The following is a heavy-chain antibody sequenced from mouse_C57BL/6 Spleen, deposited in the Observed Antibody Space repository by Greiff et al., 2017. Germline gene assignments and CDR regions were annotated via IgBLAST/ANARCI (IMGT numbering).Heavy chain of an antibody. V-gene: IGHV6-6*01. Sequence: EVQLQESGGGLVQPGGSMKLSCAASGFTFSDAWMAWVRQSPEKGLEWVAEIRNKANNHATYYAESVKGRFTISRDDSKSSVYLQMNSVRAEDTGMYYCTGTTVVGGDYWGQGTTLTVSS. D-gene: IGHD1-1*01. CDR2: IRNKANNHAT. J-gene: IGHJ2*01. CDR3: TGTTVVGGDY. CDR1: GFTFSDAW.